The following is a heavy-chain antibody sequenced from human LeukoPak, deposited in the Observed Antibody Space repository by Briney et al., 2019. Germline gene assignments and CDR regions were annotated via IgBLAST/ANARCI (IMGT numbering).Heavy chain of an antibody. CDR1: GFTFSSYA. D-gene: IGHD6-19*01. CDR2: ISYDGSNK. V-gene: IGHV3-30*04. Sequence: GGSLRLSCAASGFTFSSYAMHWVRQAPGKGLEWVAVISYDGSNKYYADSVKGRFTISRDNSKSTLYLQMNSLRAEDTAVYYCASIENYSSGWYSDYWGQGTLVTVSS. J-gene: IGHJ4*02. CDR3: ASIENYSSGWYSDY.